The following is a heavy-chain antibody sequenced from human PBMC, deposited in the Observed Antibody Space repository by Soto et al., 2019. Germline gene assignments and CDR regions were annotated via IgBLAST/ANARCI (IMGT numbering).Heavy chain of an antibody. CDR1: GDSTSVYY. J-gene: IGHJ4*02. V-gene: IGHV4-4*07. Sequence: PSETLSLTCTVSGDSTSVYYWSWIRQSAGKGLEWIGRIFASGSTNYNPSLKSRVSMSLDTSKNLFSLKVTSVTAADTAVYYCARDVYGSGNYHIPYWGQGALVTVSS. D-gene: IGHD3-10*01. CDR2: IFASGST. CDR3: ARDVYGSGNYHIPY.